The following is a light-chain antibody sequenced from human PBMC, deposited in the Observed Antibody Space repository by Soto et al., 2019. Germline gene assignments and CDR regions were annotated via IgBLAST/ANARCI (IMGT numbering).Light chain of an antibody. V-gene: IGKV3-20*01. CDR2: GAS. Sequence: EIVLAQSPGTLSLSPGESATLSCRASQSVSSSFLAWYQQKAGQAPRLLIYGASRRATGIPDRFSGSGSGTDFTLTISRLEPEDFAVYYCHQYATSPFTFGQGTKLEIK. CDR3: HQYATSPFT. J-gene: IGKJ2*01. CDR1: QSVSSSF.